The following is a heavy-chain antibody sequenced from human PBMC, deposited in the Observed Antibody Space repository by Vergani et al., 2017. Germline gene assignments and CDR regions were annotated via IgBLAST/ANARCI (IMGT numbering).Heavy chain of an antibody. CDR1: GFTFSTYA. CDR3: AKDGLGSKIDFDY. Sequence: EVHLLQSGGGSVQPGGSLRLSCAASGFTFSTYAMSWVRQAPGKGLEWVSVISGSGGSTYYADSVKGRFTISRDNSKNTLYLQMNSLRAEETAVYYCAKDGLGSKIDFDYWGQGTLVTVSS. J-gene: IGHJ4*02. D-gene: IGHD3/OR15-3a*01. CDR2: ISGSGGST. V-gene: IGHV3-23*01.